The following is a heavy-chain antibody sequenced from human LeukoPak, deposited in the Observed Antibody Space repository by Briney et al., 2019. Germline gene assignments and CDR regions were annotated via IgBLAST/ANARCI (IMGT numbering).Heavy chain of an antibody. CDR2: NYYSGRT. D-gene: IGHD2-21*01. CDR1: GGSISSDY. CDR3: VRHVVALGVNAAFDY. Sequence: SETLSLTCTVSGGSISSDYWSWIRQPPGRGLGWIGFNYYSGRTNYKSSLKSRVTTSVDTSTNQFYLKLTSVTAADTAVYYCVRHVVALGVNAAFDYWGQGILVTVSS. V-gene: IGHV4-59*08. J-gene: IGHJ4*02.